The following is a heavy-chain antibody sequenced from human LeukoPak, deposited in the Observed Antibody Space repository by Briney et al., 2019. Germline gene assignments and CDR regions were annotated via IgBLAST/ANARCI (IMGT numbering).Heavy chain of an antibody. Sequence: SETLSLTCTVSGGSISSYYWSWIRQPPGKGLECIGYIYYSGSTNYNPSLKSRVTISVDTSKNQFSLKLSSVTAADTAMYYCARSSGWSGDYYYYGMDVWGQGTTVTVSS. V-gene: IGHV4-59*08. J-gene: IGHJ6*02. CDR1: GGSISSYY. CDR3: ARSSGWSGDYYYYGMDV. D-gene: IGHD6-19*01. CDR2: IYYSGST.